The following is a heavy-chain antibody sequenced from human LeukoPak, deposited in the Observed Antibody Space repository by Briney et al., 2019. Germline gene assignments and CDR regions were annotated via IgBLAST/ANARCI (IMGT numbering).Heavy chain of an antibody. Sequence: GGSLRLSCAASGSTFSSSVMHWVRQAPGKRLEWMAGISSDGNSEHFVDSVKGRLTISRDNSNNTLYLQMNSLRLEDTAVYYCAREGHSSGHCGAFDIWGQGTMITVSS. J-gene: IGHJ3*02. CDR3: AREGHSSGHCGAFDI. D-gene: IGHD3-22*01. CDR1: GSTFSSSV. CDR2: ISSDGNSE. V-gene: IGHV3-30*03.